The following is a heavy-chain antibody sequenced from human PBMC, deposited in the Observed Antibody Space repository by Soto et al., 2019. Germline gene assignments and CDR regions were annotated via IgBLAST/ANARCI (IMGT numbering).Heavy chain of an antibody. Sequence: QVQLVESGGGVVQPGRSLRLSCAASGFTFSSYGMHWVRQAPGKGLEWVAVIWYDGSNKYYADSVKGRFTISRDNSKNTLYLQMNSLRAEDTAVFYCARDLSFPGLDYWGQGTLVTVSS. CDR1: GFTFSSYG. CDR2: IWYDGSNK. V-gene: IGHV3-33*01. J-gene: IGHJ4*02. CDR3: ARDLSFPGLDY.